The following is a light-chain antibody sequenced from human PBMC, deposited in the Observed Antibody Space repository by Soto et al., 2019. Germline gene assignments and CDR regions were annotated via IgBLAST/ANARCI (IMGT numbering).Light chain of an antibody. CDR2: IND. Sequence: QSVLTQPPSASGTPGQRVAISCFGNISNIGRNTVNWYQQLPGAAPKLLIYINDQRPSGVPDRISGSKSGTSASLAISGLQSEDEAEYYCASWDGTLNGYVFGTGTKVTVL. CDR3: ASWDGTLNGYV. CDR1: ISNIGRNT. J-gene: IGLJ1*01. V-gene: IGLV1-44*01.